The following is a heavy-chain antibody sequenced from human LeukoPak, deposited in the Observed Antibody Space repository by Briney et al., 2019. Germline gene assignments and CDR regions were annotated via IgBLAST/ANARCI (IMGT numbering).Heavy chain of an antibody. J-gene: IGHJ4*02. CDR2: INLSGGST. Sequence: GASVKVSCKASGFTFINYYMHWVRQAPGQGLEWLGIINLSGGSTHYPQKFQDRVTMTRDTSTSTVYMELSSLRYGDTAVYYCARDLDYGEKSEDYWGQGTLVTVSS. CDR3: ARDLDYGEKSEDY. V-gene: IGHV1-46*01. CDR1: GFTFINYY. D-gene: IGHD4/OR15-4a*01.